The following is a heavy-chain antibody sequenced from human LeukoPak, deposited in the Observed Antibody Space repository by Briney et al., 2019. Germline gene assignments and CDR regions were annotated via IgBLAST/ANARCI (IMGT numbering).Heavy chain of an antibody. CDR3: AKALRASHRPVYSYYYMDV. CDR1: EFTFNSYA. V-gene: IGHV3-23*01. CDR2: ISGSGGNT. J-gene: IGHJ6*03. Sequence: GGSLRLSCAASEFTFNSYAVSWVRQAPGKGLEWVSTISGSGGNTCYADSVKGRFTISRDTSKNTVFLQMNILRADDTAVYYCAKALRASHRPVYSYYYMDVWGKGTTVTVSS.